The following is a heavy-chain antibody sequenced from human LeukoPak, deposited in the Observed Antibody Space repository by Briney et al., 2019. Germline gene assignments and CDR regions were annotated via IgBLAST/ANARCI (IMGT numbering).Heavy chain of an antibody. CDR3: AREVGGIFDY. CDR1: GFNFNIYA. V-gene: IGHV3-23*01. Sequence: PGGSLRLSCAASGFNFNIYAMNWVRQAPGKGLEWVSGISNSGGRTSHAESVKGRFTISRDNSKNTLYLQMNSLRAEDTAVYYCAREVGGIFDYWGQGTPVTVSS. J-gene: IGHJ4*02. D-gene: IGHD1-14*01. CDR2: ISNSGGRT.